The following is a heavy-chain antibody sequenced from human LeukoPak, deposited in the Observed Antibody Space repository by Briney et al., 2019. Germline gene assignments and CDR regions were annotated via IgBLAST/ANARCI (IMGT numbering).Heavy chain of an antibody. CDR2: ISGSGGST. D-gene: IGHD3-22*01. CDR1: GFTFSSYA. CDR3: AKDVYYYDSSGFDY. J-gene: IGHJ4*02. Sequence: GGSLRLSCAASGFTFSSYAVSWVRQAPGKGLEWVSAISGSGGSTYYADSVKGRFTISRDNSKNTLYLQMNSLRAEDTAVYYCAKDVYYYDSSGFDYWGQGTLVTVSS. V-gene: IGHV3-23*01.